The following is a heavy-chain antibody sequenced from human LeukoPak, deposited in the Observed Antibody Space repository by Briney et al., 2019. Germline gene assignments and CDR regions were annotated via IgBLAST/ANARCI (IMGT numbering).Heavy chain of an antibody. CDR2: IYPSDSNI. V-gene: IGHV5-51*01. CDR1: GYSFTNYW. D-gene: IGHD2-2*01. Sequence: GESLKIPCKGSGYSFTNYWIVWVRQMPGKGLECMGIIYPSDSNIRYNPSFQGQVTMSADKSVSTAYLQWTSLRASDTAMYYCARLYCSSTSCYHIDYWGQGTLVTVSS. J-gene: IGHJ4*02. CDR3: ARLYCSSTSCYHIDY.